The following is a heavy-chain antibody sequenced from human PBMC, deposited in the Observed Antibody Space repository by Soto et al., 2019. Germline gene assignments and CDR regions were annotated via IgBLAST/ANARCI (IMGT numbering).Heavy chain of an antibody. CDR3: ARGDGSYYDY. CDR1: GYTFTRHG. V-gene: IGHV1-18*01. J-gene: IGHJ4*02. Sequence: QIQLVQSGAEVKKPGASVKVSCNTSGYTFTRHGFTWVRQAPGQGLEWMGWISASYRNTNFAQKFQGRVTLTTDTYTSTAYMEMKSLGSDDTAVYYCARGDGSYYDYWGQGTLVTVSS. CDR2: ISASYRNT. D-gene: IGHD1-26*01.